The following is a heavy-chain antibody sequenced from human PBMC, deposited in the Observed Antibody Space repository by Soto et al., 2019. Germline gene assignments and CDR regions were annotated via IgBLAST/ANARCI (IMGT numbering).Heavy chain of an antibody. J-gene: IGHJ5*02. CDR2: INAGNGNT. V-gene: IGHV1-3*01. CDR1: GYTFTSYA. D-gene: IGHD6-6*01. Sequence: ASVKASCKASGYTFTSYAMHWVRQAPGQRLEWMGWINAGNGNTKYSQKFQGRVTITRDTSASTAYMELSSLRSEDTAVYYCARDWGIAARPRWFDPWGQGTLVTVSS. CDR3: ARDWGIAARPRWFDP.